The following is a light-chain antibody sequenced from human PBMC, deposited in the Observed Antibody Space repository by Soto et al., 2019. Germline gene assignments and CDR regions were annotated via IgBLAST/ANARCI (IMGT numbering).Light chain of an antibody. CDR1: QSISSW. Sequence: EIQMTQSPSTLSASVGDRVPITCRASQSISSWLAWYQQKPEKAPKLLIYKASSLESGVPSRFSGSGSGTEFTLTISSLQPDDFATYYCQQYNSYSWTFGQVTKVDIK. CDR2: KAS. CDR3: QQYNSYSWT. V-gene: IGKV1-5*03. J-gene: IGKJ1*01.